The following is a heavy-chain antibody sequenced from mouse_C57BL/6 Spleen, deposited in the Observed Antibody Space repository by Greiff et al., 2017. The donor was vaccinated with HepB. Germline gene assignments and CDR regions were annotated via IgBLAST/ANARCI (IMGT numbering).Heavy chain of an antibody. CDR2: INPSNGGT. D-gene: IGHD2-3*01. CDR3: ARLDDGYPYYYAMDY. Sequence: QVQLQQPGTELVKPGASVKLSCKASGYTFTSYWMHWVKQRPGQGLEWIGNINPSNGGTNYNEKFKSKATLTVDKSSSTAYMQLSSLTAEDSAVYYCARLDDGYPYYYAMDYWGQGTSVTVSS. V-gene: IGHV1-53*01. CDR1: GYTFTSYW. J-gene: IGHJ4*01.